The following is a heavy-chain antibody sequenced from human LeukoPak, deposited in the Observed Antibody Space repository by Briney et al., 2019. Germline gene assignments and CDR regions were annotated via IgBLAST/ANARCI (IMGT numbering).Heavy chain of an antibody. CDR1: GGSISSSSYY. CDR2: IYYSGST. V-gene: IGHV4-39*01. J-gene: IGHJ4*02. Sequence: SETLSLTCTASGGSISSSSYYWGWIRQPPGKGLEWIGSIYYSGSTYYNPSLKSRVTISVDTSKNQFSLKLSSVTAADTAVYYCARTRSGYDYFDYWGQGTLVTVSS. CDR3: ARTRSGYDYFDY. D-gene: IGHD5-12*01.